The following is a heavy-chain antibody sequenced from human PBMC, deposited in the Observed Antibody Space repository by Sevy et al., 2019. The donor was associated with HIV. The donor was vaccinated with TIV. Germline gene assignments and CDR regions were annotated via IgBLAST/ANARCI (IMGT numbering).Heavy chain of an antibody. V-gene: IGHV3-15*07. J-gene: IGHJ4*02. CDR1: GFTFSNAW. D-gene: IGHD5-18*01. Sequence: GGSLRLSCAASGFTFSNAWMNWVRQAPGKGLEWVGRIKSKTDGGTTDYAAPVKGRFTISREDSKNTLYLQMNRLKTEDTAVYYCTTDGGGYNYGYSFDYWGQGTLVTVSS. CDR2: IKSKTDGGTT. CDR3: TTDGGGYNYGYSFDY.